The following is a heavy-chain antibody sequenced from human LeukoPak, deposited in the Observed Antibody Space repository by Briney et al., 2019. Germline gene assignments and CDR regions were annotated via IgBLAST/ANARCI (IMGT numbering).Heavy chain of an antibody. CDR3: ASGAGSYDYVWGSYRYTPPLVR. CDR2: INPSGGST. CDR1: GYTFTSYY. Sequence: ASVKVSCKASGYTFTSYYMLWVRQAPGQGLGWMGIINPSGGSTSYAQKFQGRVTMTRDMSTSTVYMELSSLRSEDTAVYYCASGAGSYDYVWGSYRYTPPLVRWGQGTLVTVSS. J-gene: IGHJ4*02. D-gene: IGHD3-16*02. V-gene: IGHV1-46*01.